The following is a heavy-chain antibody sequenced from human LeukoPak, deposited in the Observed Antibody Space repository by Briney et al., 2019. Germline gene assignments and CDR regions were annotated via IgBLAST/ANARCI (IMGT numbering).Heavy chain of an antibody. Sequence: GGSLRLSCAASGFTFSSYGMHWVRQAPGKGLEWVAFIRYDGSNKYYADSVKGRFTISRDNPKNTLYLQMNSLRAEDTAVYYCAKSLVVTAIRDYFDYWGRGTLVTVSS. V-gene: IGHV3-30*02. CDR2: IRYDGSNK. D-gene: IGHD2-21*02. CDR3: AKSLVVTAIRDYFDY. CDR1: GFTFSSYG. J-gene: IGHJ4*02.